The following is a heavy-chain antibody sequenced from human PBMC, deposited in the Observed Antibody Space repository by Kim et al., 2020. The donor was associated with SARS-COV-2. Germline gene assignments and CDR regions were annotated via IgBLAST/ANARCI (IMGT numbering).Heavy chain of an antibody. V-gene: IGHV3-7*01. CDR1: GFTFSYFW. D-gene: IGHD6-13*01. CDR2: INQDGSEK. CDR3: AVLVASGPLYYYNAMDV. J-gene: IGHJ6*02. Sequence: GALRLSCAASGFTFSYFWMSWVRQAPGKGLEWMANINQDGSEKHYVDSVKGRFTISRDNAKKSLYLQLNSLRADDTAVYYCAVLVASGPLYYYNAMDVWGQGTTVTVSS.